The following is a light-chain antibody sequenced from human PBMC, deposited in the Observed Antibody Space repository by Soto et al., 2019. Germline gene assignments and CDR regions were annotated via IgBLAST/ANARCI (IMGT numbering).Light chain of an antibody. CDR1: NSNIGAGND. CDR2: GDN. Sequence: QAVVTQPPSVSGAPGQRVTISCTGGNSNIGAGNDVHWYQQIPGTAPKLLVYGDNNRPSGVPARFSRSQFRTSAPLAIPGLQAEDEADYYCHCYDSSLSGSVFGGGTKVTVL. CDR3: HCYDSSLSGSV. V-gene: IGLV1-40*01. J-gene: IGLJ3*02.